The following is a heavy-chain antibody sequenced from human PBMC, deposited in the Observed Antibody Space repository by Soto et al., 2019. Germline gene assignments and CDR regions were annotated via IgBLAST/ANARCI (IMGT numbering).Heavy chain of an antibody. CDR3: TKDRYCSSTKCYAGFDY. D-gene: IGHD2-2*01. CDR1: GFPFSSYA. J-gene: IGHJ4*02. CDR2: ISGSGGST. Sequence: GGSLRLSCAAPGFPFSSYAMTWVRQAPGKGLEWVSSISGSGGSTFYADSVKGRFTISRDSSKNTLYLQINSLRAEDTAIYYCTKDRYCSSTKCYAGFDYWGQGTLVTVSS. V-gene: IGHV3-23*01.